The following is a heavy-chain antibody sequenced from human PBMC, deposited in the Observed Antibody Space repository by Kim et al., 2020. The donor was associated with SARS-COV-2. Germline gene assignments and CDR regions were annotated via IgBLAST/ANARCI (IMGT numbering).Heavy chain of an antibody. D-gene: IGHD4-17*01. V-gene: IGHV4-31*02. J-gene: IGHJ6*02. CDR3: ARDNYGANYGMDV. Sequence: YNPSLKSRVNISVDTSKNQFSLKLSSVTAADTAVYYCARDNYGANYGMDVWGQGTTVTVSS.